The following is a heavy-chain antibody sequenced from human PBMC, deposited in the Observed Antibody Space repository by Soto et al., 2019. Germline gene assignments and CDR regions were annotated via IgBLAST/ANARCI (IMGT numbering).Heavy chain of an antibody. Sequence: PGESLKISCKGSGSSFTSYWIGWVRQMPGKGLEWMGIIYPDDSDSRYSPSFQGQVTISADKSISTAYLQWSSLKASDTAMYYCARPGRDCSGGSCYFLDAFDIWGRGTMVTVSS. V-gene: IGHV5-51*01. D-gene: IGHD2-15*01. J-gene: IGHJ3*02. CDR1: GSSFTSYW. CDR2: IYPDDSDS. CDR3: ARPGRDCSGGSCYFLDAFDI.